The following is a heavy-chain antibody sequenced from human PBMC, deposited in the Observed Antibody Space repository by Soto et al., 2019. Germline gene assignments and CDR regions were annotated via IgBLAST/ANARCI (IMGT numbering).Heavy chain of an antibody. Sequence: PGGSLRLSCAASGFAFSSYAMSWVRQAPGKGLEWVSAISGSGGSTYYADSVKGRFTISRDNSKNTLYLQMNSLRAEDTAVYYCAKQLGATTSVYFDYWGQGTLVTVSS. CDR2: ISGSGGST. D-gene: IGHD1-26*01. J-gene: IGHJ4*02. CDR3: AKQLGATTSVYFDY. CDR1: GFAFSSYA. V-gene: IGHV3-23*01.